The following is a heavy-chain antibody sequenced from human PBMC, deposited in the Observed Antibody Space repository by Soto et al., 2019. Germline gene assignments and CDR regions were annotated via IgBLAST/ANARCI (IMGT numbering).Heavy chain of an antibody. CDR3: ARLDYYDSSGYYAGGAFDT. CDR1: GYTFTCYY. J-gene: IGHJ3*02. Sequence: ASVKVSCEASGYTFTCYYMHWVRQAPGQGLEWMGRINPNSGGTNYAQKFKGRVTMTRDTSITTAYMELSSLRSDDTAVYYCARLDYYDSSGYYAGGAFDTWGQGTMVTVSS. D-gene: IGHD3-22*01. V-gene: IGHV1-2*06. CDR2: INPNSGGT.